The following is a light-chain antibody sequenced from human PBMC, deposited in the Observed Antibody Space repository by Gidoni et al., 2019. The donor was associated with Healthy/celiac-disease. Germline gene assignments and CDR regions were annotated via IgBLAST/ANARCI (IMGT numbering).Light chain of an antibody. CDR3: QQSYRTLLT. V-gene: IGKV1-39*01. J-gene: IGKJ4*01. CDR2: AAS. Sequence: DIQMTQSPSSLSASVGDRVTITCRASQSISSYLNWYQQKPGKAPKLLIYAASSLQSGVPSRFSGSGSGTDFTLTIRSLQPEDFATDYCQQSYRTLLTFGGGTKVEIK. CDR1: QSISSY.